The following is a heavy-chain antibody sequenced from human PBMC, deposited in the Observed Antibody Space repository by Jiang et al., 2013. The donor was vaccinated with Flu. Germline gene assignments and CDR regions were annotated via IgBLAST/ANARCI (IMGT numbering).Heavy chain of an antibody. V-gene: IGHV2-5*01. Sequence: RYSPSLKSRLTITKDTSKNQVVLTMTNMDPVDTATYYCAHSRYSSSWFDYWGQGTLVTVSS. D-gene: IGHD6-13*01. J-gene: IGHJ4*02. CDR3: AHSRYSSSWFDY.